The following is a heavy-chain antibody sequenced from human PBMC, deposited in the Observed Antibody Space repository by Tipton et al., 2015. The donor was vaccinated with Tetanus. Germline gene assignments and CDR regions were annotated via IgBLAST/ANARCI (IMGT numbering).Heavy chain of an antibody. Sequence: SLRLSCAASGFTFNGYGMHWVRQAPGKGLEWLAVSWYDGTDKYYADSVKGRFTISRDNSKNTLYLQMNSLRAEDTALYYCARESDCSGGSCFSWDFDTWVQGTQVTVSS. J-gene: IGHJ4*02. D-gene: IGHD2-15*01. CDR1: GFTFNGYG. CDR3: ARESDCSGGSCFSWDFDT. V-gene: IGHV3-33*01. CDR2: SWYDGTDK.